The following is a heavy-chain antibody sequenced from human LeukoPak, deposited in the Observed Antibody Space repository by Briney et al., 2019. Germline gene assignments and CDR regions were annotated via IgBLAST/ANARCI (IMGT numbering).Heavy chain of an antibody. V-gene: IGHV4-39*07. J-gene: IGHJ3*02. CDR2: ISYSGST. CDR3: ARELSWELLRGAFDI. D-gene: IGHD1-26*01. CDR1: GGSISSSINY. Sequence: SETLSLTCTVSGGSISSSINYWGWIRQPPGKGLEWIGSISYSGSTYYNPSLKSRVTISVDTSKSQFSLKLSSVTAADTAVYYCARELSWELLRGAFDIWGQGTMVTVSS.